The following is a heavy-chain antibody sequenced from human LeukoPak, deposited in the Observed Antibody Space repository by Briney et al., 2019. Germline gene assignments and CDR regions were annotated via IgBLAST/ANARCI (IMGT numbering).Heavy chain of an antibody. CDR3: ARDVRLAV. CDR2: VFYGGST. J-gene: IGHJ4*02. Sequence: SETLSLTCTVTGGSINSGDYYWSWIRQPPGKGLEWIGYVFYGGSTSYNPSLKSRVTMSVDTSDNRLSLKLSSVTAADTAIYYRARDVRLAVWGQGTLVTVSS. D-gene: IGHD3-16*01. V-gene: IGHV4-30-4*08. CDR1: GGSINSGDYY.